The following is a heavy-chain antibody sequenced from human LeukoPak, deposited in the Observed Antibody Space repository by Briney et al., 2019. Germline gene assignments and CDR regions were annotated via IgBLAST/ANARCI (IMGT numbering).Heavy chain of an antibody. CDR3: ARDDSSSWYSYHYYYYYMDV. D-gene: IGHD6-13*01. CDR1: GYTFTSYG. Sequence: GASVKVSCKASGYTFTSYGISWVRQAPGQGLEWMGWISAYNGNTNYAQKLQGRVTMTTDTSTSTAYMELRSLRSDDTAVYYCARDDSSSWYSYHYYYYYMDVWGKGTTVTISS. V-gene: IGHV1-18*01. CDR2: ISAYNGNT. J-gene: IGHJ6*03.